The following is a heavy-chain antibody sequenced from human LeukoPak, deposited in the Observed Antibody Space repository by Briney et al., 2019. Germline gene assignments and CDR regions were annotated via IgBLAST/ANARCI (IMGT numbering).Heavy chain of an antibody. CDR3: ATVMAPDAFDI. V-gene: IGHV3-15*01. CDR1: GLIFSNAW. Sequence: GGSLRLSCAASGLIFSNAWMSWVRQAPGKGLEWVGRIRSKTDGGTTDYAAPVKGRFTISRDDSKNTLFLQMNSLKTEDTAVYYCATVMAPDAFDIWGQGTLVTVSS. D-gene: IGHD5-24*01. CDR2: IRSKTDGGTT. J-gene: IGHJ3*02.